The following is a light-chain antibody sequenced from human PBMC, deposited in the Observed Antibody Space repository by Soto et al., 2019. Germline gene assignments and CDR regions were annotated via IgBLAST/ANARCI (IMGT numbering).Light chain of an antibody. Sequence: EIVLTQSPATLSLSPGERATLSCRASQSVSSYLAWYRQKPGQAPRLLIYDASNRATGIPARFSGSGSGTDFTLTISSLXXEXXXXXYCQQRNDWPFTFGPGTKVXIK. CDR3: QQRNDWPFT. CDR2: DAS. V-gene: IGKV3-11*01. J-gene: IGKJ3*01. CDR1: QSVSSY.